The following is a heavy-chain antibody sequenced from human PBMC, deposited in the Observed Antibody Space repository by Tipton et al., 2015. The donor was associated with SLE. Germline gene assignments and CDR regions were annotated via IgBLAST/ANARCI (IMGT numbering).Heavy chain of an antibody. CDR3: ARGSLFSYSGMDV. CDR1: GFTFSSYS. V-gene: IGHV3-48*04. Sequence: SLRLSCAASGFTFSSYSMDWVRQAPGKGLEWVSYINIFSSTIYYADSVKGRFTISRDNAKNSLSLQMNSLRAEDTGVYYCARGSLFSYSGMDVWGQGTTVTVSS. CDR2: INIFSSTI. J-gene: IGHJ6*02.